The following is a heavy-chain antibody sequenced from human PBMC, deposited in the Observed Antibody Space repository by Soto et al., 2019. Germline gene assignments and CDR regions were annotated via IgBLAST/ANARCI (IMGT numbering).Heavy chain of an antibody. CDR2: INSDGSST. V-gene: IGHV3-74*01. Sequence: EVQLVESGGGLVQPGGSLRVSCAASGFTFSSYWMHWVRQAPGKGLVWVSRINSDGSSTSYADSVKGRFTISRDNAKNTLYLQMYSLRAEDTAICYCARRGAVAGLHYWGQGTLVTVS. D-gene: IGHD6-19*01. CDR3: ARRGAVAGLHY. J-gene: IGHJ4*02. CDR1: GFTFSSYW.